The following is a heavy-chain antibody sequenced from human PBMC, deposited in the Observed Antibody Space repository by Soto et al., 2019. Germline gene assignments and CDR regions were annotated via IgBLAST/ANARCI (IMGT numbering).Heavy chain of an antibody. CDR1: GYTFLSYG. CDR2: ISAYSGKT. D-gene: IGHD1-26*01. V-gene: IGHV1-18*04. Sequence: GPSVKVSCKASGYTFLSYGISWVRQAPGQGLEWMGWISAYSGKTDYAQRLQDRVTLTRDTSTNTAYMELRSLRSDDTAVYYCARNPSGSSFDSWGQGTLVTVSS. J-gene: IGHJ4*02. CDR3: ARNPSGSSFDS.